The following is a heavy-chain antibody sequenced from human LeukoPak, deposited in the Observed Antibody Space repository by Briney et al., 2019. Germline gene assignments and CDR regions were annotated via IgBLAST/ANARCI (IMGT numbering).Heavy chain of an antibody. V-gene: IGHV4-28*05. D-gene: IGHD5-18*01. Sequence: SETLSLTCAVSGYSISSSNWWGWIRQPPGKGLGWIGYIYYSGSIYYNPSLKSRVTISIDTSKNQFSLKLSSVTAADTALYYCARVSKVYSYGTLFDYWGQGTLVTVSS. CDR3: ARVSKVYSYGTLFDY. CDR2: IYYSGSI. CDR1: GYSISSSNW. J-gene: IGHJ4*02.